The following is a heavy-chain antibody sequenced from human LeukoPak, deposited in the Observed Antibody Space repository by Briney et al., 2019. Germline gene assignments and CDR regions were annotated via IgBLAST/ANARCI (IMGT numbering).Heavy chain of an antibody. D-gene: IGHD2-2*01. J-gene: IGHJ3*02. V-gene: IGHV4-39*01. Sequence: SETLSLTCTVSGGSIISNSHYWGWIRQPPGKGLEWIGSIYYSGSTYYNTSLKGRVTISADTSKNQFSLKMSSVTAADTAVYFCAKTRTTSHDAFDIWGQGTMVAVSS. CDR2: IYYSGST. CDR1: GGSIISNSHY. CDR3: AKTRTTSHDAFDI.